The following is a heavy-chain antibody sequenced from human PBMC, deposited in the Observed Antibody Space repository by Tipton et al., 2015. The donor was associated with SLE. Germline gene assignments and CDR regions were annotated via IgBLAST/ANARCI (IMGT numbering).Heavy chain of an antibody. D-gene: IGHD4-11*01. J-gene: IGHJ4*02. Sequence: SLRLSCAASGFTFSSYEMNWVRQAPGKGLEWVSYITSSSSTIYYADSVKGRFTLSRDNAKNSLYLQMNSLRAEDTAVYHCARGTVTHGGGFDYWGQGTLVTVSS. CDR1: GFTFSSYE. CDR3: ARGTVTHGGGFDY. CDR2: ITSSSSTI. V-gene: IGHV3-48*03.